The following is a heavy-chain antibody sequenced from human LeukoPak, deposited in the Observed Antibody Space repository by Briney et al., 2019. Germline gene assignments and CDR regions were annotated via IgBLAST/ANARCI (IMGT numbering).Heavy chain of an antibody. CDR1: GGSMSDYY. J-gene: IGHJ4*02. Sequence: PSETLSLTCTVSGGSMSDYYWGCIRQPPGKGLEWIGYISYSGKSNSNPSLKSRVTMSVDMSKNQFSLKLASVTAADMAVYYCVRVGRSLHWNPDFWGLGTLVTVSS. CDR2: ISYSGKS. CDR3: VRVGRSLHWNPDF. D-gene: IGHD1-1*01. V-gene: IGHV4-59*01.